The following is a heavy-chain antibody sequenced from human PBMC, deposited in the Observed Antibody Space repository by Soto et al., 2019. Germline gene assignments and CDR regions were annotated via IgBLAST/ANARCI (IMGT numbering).Heavy chain of an antibody. V-gene: IGHV3-30*18. J-gene: IGHJ3*02. D-gene: IGHD3-10*01. Sequence: QVQRVESGGGVVQPGRSLRLSCAASGFTFSSYDIHWVRQAPGKGLEWVALISYDGNNKYYADSVKGRFTISRDNSKNTLYLQMNSLRAEDTAVYYCAKLITMVRGVIMDAFDIWGQGTMVTVSS. CDR2: ISYDGNNK. CDR1: GFTFSSYD. CDR3: AKLITMVRGVIMDAFDI.